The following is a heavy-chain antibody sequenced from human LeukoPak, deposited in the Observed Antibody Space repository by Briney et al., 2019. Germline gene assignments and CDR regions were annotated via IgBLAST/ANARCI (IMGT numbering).Heavy chain of an antibody. CDR2: ISSSSGYT. J-gene: IGHJ4*02. D-gene: IGHD5-12*01. V-gene: IGHV3-11*03. CDR3: ARRSHIVPTT. CDR1: GFTFSDYY. Sequence: GGSLRLSCAASGFTFSDYYMTWVRQAPGKGLEWVSYISSSSGYTNYADSVKGRFTISRDNAKNSVFLQMNSLRAEDTAVYYCARRSHIVPTTWGQGALVTVSS.